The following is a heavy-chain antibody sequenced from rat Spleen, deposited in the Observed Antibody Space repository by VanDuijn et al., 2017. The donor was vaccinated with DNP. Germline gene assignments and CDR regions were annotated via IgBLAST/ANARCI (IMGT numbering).Heavy chain of an antibody. D-gene: IGHD1-12*02. J-gene: IGHJ2*01. CDR1: GFSFRNYG. Sequence: EVQLVESGGGLVQPGRSLKLSCAASGFSFRNYGMAWVRQTPTKGLEWVASIANSGGGAYYSDSVKGRFTISRDNAKSTLYLQMYSLRSEDMATYYCVRPDYYDGSYPHYWGQGVMVTVSS. V-gene: IGHV5S13*01. CDR2: IANSGGGA. CDR3: VRPDYYDGSYPHY.